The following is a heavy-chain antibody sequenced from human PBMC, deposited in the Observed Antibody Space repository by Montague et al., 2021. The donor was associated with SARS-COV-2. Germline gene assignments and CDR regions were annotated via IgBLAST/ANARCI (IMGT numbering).Heavy chain of an antibody. J-gene: IGHJ4*02. V-gene: IGHV4-39*01. CDR3: VAEWLAIYYFDF. CDR1: GGSISSSNYY. Sequence: SETLSLTCTVAGGSISSSNYYWGWIRQPPGKGLEWIGSLFYSGSSFYXPSLKSRVTISVDTSKNQFSLRLRSVTAADTAVYYCVAEWLAIYYFDFWGQGTLVTVSS. CDR2: LFYSGSS. D-gene: IGHD6-19*01.